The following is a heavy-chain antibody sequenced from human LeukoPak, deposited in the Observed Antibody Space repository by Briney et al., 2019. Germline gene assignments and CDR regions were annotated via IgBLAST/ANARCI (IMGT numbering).Heavy chain of an antibody. CDR1: GFXLSGHW. CDR3: ARSDWFDP. CDR2: INSDESTT. V-gene: IGHV3-74*01. Sequence: PGGSLRLSCVASGFXLSGHWMHWVRQAPGKGLVWVSRINSDESTTVYADSVKGRFTISRDNAKNTLYLQMNSLTAEDTAVYYCARSDWFDPWGQGTLVTVSS. J-gene: IGHJ5*02.